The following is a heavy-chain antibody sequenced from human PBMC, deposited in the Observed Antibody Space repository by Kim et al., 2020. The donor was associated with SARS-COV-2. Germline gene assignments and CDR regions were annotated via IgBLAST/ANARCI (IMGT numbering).Heavy chain of an antibody. J-gene: IGHJ4*02. Sequence: GGSLRLSCTASGLSFNIYSMNWVRQAPGKGLEWLSYIYSSGSTKYYADSVKGRFTISKDNAKNSLYLDMDNLRTEDTAIYYCTGTTGYYYGLTNWGPGTLVTVSS. V-gene: IGHV3-48*04. CDR3: TGTTGYYYGLTN. D-gene: IGHD3-9*01. CDR1: GLSFNIYS. CDR2: IYSSGSTK.